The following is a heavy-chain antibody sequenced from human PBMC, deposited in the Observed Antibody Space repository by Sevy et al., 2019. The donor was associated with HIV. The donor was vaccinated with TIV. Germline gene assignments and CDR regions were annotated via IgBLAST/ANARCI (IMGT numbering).Heavy chain of an antibody. CDR3: ARDSPIVVVPASQRSYYYYGIDV. CDR2: INPNSGGT. Sequence: ASVKVSFKASGYTFTGYYMHWVRQAPGQGLEWMGWINPNSGGTNYAQKFQGRVTMTRETSISTAYMELRRLRSDDTAVYYCARDSPIVVVPASQRSYYYYGIDVWGQGTTVTVSS. J-gene: IGHJ6*02. V-gene: IGHV1-2*02. D-gene: IGHD2-2*01. CDR1: GYTFTGYY.